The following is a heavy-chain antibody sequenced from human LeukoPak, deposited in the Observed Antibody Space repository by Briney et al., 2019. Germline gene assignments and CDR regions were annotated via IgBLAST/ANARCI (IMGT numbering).Heavy chain of an antibody. CDR1: GFTFSSYA. CDR3: AKVVISWGPTSQDY. J-gene: IGHJ4*02. Sequence: GGSLRLSCAASGFTFSSYAMSWVRQAPGKGLDWVSTIGGNGGNTYYADSVKGRFTISRDNSKNTLYLQINTLRAEDMAVYYCAKVVISWGPTSQDYWDQGTLVTVSS. D-gene: IGHD6-13*01. CDR2: IGGNGGNT. V-gene: IGHV3-23*01.